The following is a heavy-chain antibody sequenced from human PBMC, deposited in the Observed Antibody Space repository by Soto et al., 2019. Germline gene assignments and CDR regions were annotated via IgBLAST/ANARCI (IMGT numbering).Heavy chain of an antibody. CDR1: GGSLSSGGYY. CDR3: ARAPITMIVVLDAFDI. J-gene: IGHJ3*02. Sequence: SETLSLTCTVSGGSLSSGGYYWSWIRQHPGKGLEWIGYIYYSGSTYYNPSLKSRVTISVDTSKNQFSLKLSSVTAADTAGYYCARAPITMIVVLDAFDIWGQGTMVTVSS. CDR2: IYYSGST. V-gene: IGHV4-31*03. D-gene: IGHD3-22*01.